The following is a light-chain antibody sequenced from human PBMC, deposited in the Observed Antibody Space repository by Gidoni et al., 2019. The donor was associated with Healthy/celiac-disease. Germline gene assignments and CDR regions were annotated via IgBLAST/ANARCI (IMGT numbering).Light chain of an antibody. Sequence: EIVLTQSPATLSLSPGERATLSCRARQSVSSYLAWYQQKPGQAPRLLIYDAANGTTGIPARFSGSGSGTDFTLTITSLEPEDFAVYYCQQRSNWGIFTFGPGTKVDIK. CDR1: QSVSSY. J-gene: IGKJ3*01. CDR2: DAA. V-gene: IGKV3-11*01. CDR3: QQRSNWGIFT.